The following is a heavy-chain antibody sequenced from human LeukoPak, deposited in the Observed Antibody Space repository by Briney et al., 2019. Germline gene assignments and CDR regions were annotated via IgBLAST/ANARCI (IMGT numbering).Heavy chain of an antibody. Sequence: SETLSLTCAVYGESLNSYYWSWVRQPPGEGLEWIGEIYESGTTEYNPSLKSRVTISMVPSKQQFSLSLSSVTAADTAVYCCARGAWATRLGSWGLGTPVIVTS. J-gene: IGHJ4*02. D-gene: IGHD2-15*01. V-gene: IGHV4-34*01. CDR1: GESLNSYY. CDR3: ARGAWATRLGS. CDR2: IYESGTT.